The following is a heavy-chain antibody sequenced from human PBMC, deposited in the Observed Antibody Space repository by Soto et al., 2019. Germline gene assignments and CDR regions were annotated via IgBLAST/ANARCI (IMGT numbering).Heavy chain of an antibody. CDR3: ARGSSSGWPHPSFDY. D-gene: IGHD6-19*01. CDR1: GGSFSGYY. V-gene: IGHV4-34*01. J-gene: IGHJ4*02. Sequence: SETLSLTCAVYGGSFSGYYWSWIRQPPGKGLEWIGEINHSGSTNYNPSPKSRVTISVDTSKNQFSLKLSSVTAADTAVYYCARGSSSGWPHPSFDYWGQGTLVT. CDR2: INHSGST.